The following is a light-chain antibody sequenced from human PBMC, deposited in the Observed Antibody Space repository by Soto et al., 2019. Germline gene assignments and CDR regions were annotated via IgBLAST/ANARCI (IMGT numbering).Light chain of an antibody. CDR2: HAS. J-gene: IGKJ1*01. V-gene: IGKV1-39*01. CDR3: LQHNSYPPT. Sequence: DIQLTQSPSSLSASVGDRVTITCRSSQNINTYLNWYQQRPGEPPKLLIYHASSLKSGVPSRFSGSASGTAFTLTISSLQPEDFATYYCLQHNSYPPTFGQGTKVEIK. CDR1: QNINTY.